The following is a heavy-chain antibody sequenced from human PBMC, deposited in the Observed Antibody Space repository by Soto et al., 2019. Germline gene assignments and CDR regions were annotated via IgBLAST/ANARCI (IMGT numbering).Heavy chain of an antibody. CDR1: GFTFSSYG. D-gene: IGHD2-15*01. Sequence: PGGSLRLSCAASGFTFSSYGMHWVRQAPGKGLEWVAVISYDGSNKYYADSVKGRFTISRDNSKNTLYLQMNSLRAEDTAVYYCAKMGYCSGGSCLRHPYDYWGQGTLVTVSS. CDR3: AKMGYCSGGSCLRHPYDY. J-gene: IGHJ4*02. V-gene: IGHV3-30*18. CDR2: ISYDGSNK.